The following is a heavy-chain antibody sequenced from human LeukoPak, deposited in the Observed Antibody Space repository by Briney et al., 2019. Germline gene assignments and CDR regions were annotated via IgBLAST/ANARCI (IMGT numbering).Heavy chain of an antibody. CDR3: ARDRGAYCGGDCYLGFDY. Sequence: GGSLRLSCAAYGFTFSSYTMNWVRQAPGKGREWVSSIPGSRGYISYADSVKGRFTISRDNAKKSLYLQMTSLTAEDTAVYYCARDRGAYCGGDCYLGFDYWGRGTLVTVSS. J-gene: IGHJ4*01. CDR2: IPGSRGYI. V-gene: IGHV3-21*01. CDR1: GFTFSSYT. D-gene: IGHD2-21*02.